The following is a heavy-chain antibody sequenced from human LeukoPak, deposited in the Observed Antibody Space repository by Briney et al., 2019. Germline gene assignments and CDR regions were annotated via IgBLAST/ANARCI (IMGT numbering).Heavy chain of an antibody. CDR3: AKDSTRVRGVIQD. V-gene: IGHV3-23*01. D-gene: IGHD3-10*01. CDR2: ISGSGGST. J-gene: IGHJ4*02. CDR1: GFTFSSYG. Sequence: GGTLRLSCAASGFTFSSYGMSWVRQAPGKGLEWVSAISGSGGSTYYADSVKGRFTISRDNSKNTLYLQMNSLRAEDTAVYYCAKDSTRVRGVIQDWGQGTLVTVSS.